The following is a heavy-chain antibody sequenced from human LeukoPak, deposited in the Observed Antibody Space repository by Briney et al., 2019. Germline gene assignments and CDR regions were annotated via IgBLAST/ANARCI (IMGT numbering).Heavy chain of an antibody. CDR3: ARDGVAFSSGLGV. CDR2: IDFSSTYI. J-gene: IGHJ6*02. V-gene: IGHV3-21*01. Sequence: KPGGSLRLSCAGSGFSFNTYSMNWVRQAPGKGLEWVSSIDFSSTYIYYIDSVTGRFTISRDNARNSLYLQMNSLRAEDTAVYYCARDGVAFSSGLGVWGQGTTVTVSS. CDR1: GFSFNTYS.